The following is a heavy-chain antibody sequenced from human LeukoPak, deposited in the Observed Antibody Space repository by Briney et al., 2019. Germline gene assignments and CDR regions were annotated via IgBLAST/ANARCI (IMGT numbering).Heavy chain of an antibody. Sequence: GGSLRLSCAASGFTFSSYGMSWVRQAPGEGLEWVSVIYSGGSTYYADSVKGRFTISRDNSKNTLYLQMNSLRAEDTAVYYCARQTAGTFDYWGQGTLVTVSS. D-gene: IGHD6-13*01. J-gene: IGHJ4*02. CDR3: ARQTAGTFDY. V-gene: IGHV3-53*01. CDR1: GFTFSSYG. CDR2: IYSGGST.